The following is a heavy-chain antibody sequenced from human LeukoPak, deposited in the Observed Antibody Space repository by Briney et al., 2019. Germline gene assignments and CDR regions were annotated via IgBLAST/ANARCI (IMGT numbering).Heavy chain of an antibody. CDR3: AKGRVFPDYYYGMDV. J-gene: IGHJ6*02. CDR2: IWYDGSNK. CDR1: GFTFSSYG. V-gene: IGHV3-33*03. Sequence: PGGSLRLSCAASGFTFSSYGMHWVRQAPGKGLEWVAVIWYDGSNKYYADSVKGRFTISRDNAKSTLYLQMNSLRVEDTALYYCAKGRVFPDYYYGMDVWGQGTTVTVSS.